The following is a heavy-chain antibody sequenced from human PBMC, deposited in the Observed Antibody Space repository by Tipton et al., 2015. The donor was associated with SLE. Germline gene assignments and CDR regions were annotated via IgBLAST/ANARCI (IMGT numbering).Heavy chain of an antibody. V-gene: IGHV4-61*02. CDR2: IYTSGST. CDR1: GGSFGSGGYY. J-gene: IGHJ4*02. CDR3: ARRQSSSWSHFDY. Sequence: TLSLTCTVSGGSFGSGGYYWTWVRQSAGKGLEFIGRIYTSGSTNYNPSLESRVTISVDTSKNQFYLRLTSVTAADTAVYYCARRQSSSWSHFDYWGQGILVAVSS. D-gene: IGHD2-2*01.